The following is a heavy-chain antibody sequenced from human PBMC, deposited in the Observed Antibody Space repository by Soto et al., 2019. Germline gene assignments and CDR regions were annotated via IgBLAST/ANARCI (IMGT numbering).Heavy chain of an antibody. CDR1: GGSFSGYY. D-gene: IGHD2-15*01. CDR3: ARGLTRYCSGGSCYRRTYYLDY. V-gene: IGHV4-34*01. CDR2: INHSGST. Sequence: AETLSLTCAVYGGSFSGYYWSWIRQPPGKGLEWIGEINHSGSTNYNPSLKSRVTISVDTSKNQFSLKLSSVTAADTAVYYCARGLTRYCSGGSCYRRTYYLDYWGQGTLVTVSS. J-gene: IGHJ4*02.